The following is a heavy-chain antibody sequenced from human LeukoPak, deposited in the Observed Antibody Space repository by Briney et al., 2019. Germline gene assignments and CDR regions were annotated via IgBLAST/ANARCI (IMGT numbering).Heavy chain of an antibody. V-gene: IGHV4-30-4*01. CDR3: ASLAYYSFDY. D-gene: IGHD2-21*01. CDR1: GGSISSGDYY. CDR2: IFYTGST. Sequence: SETLSLTCTVSGGSISSGDYYWSWIRQPPGKGLEWIGYIFYTGSTFYNPSLKSRVAISVDTSKNQFSLRLSSVTAADTAVYYCASLAYYSFDYWGQGTLVTVSS. J-gene: IGHJ4*02.